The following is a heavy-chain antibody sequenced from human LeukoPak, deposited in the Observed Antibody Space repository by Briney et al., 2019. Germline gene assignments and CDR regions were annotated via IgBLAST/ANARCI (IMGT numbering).Heavy chain of an antibody. CDR1: GFTFSDYA. CDR3: SNKGDSGWRFVY. CDR2: ISGSGGST. V-gene: IGHV3-23*01. J-gene: IGHJ4*02. D-gene: IGHD6-19*01. Sequence: GGSLRLSCAASGFTFSDYAVNWVRQAPGKGLEWVSTISGSGGSTYYADSVKGRFTISRDNSKNSLYLQMNGLRAADTAFYYWSNKGDSGWRFVYGGQGTVATVS.